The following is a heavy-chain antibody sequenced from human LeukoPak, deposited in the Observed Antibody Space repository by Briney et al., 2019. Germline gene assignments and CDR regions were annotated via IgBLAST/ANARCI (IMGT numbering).Heavy chain of an antibody. Sequence: ASVKVSCKASGYTFTDYYMHWVRQAPGQGLEWMGWMNPNSGNTGYAQKFQGRVTMTRNTSISTAYMELSSLRSEDTAVYYCAAYSSPVDYWGQGTLVTVSS. CDR1: GYTFTDYY. CDR3: AAYSSPVDY. J-gene: IGHJ4*02. V-gene: IGHV1-8*02. CDR2: MNPNSGNT. D-gene: IGHD6-13*01.